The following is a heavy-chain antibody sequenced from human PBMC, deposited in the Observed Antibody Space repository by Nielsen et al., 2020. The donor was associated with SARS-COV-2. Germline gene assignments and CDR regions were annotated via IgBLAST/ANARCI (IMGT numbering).Heavy chain of an antibody. CDR3: TREYSSSPDC. CDR1: GGSISTYY. CDR2: IYYSGST. J-gene: IGHJ4*02. Sequence: SETLSLTCTVSGGSISTYYWSWIRQPPGKGLEWIGSIYYSGSTFYNPSLKSRLTISIDTSKNQFSLKLSSVAAADTAVYFCTREYSSSPDCWGQGTLVTVSS. D-gene: IGHD6-13*01. V-gene: IGHV4-59*12.